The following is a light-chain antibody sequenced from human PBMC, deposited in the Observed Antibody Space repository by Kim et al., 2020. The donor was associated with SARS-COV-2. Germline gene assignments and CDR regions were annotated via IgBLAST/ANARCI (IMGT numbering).Light chain of an antibody. CDR1: SRRSYY. Sequence: LGQTVRITCQGDSRRSYYASWYQQKPGQAPVLVIYGKNNRPSGITDRFSGSSSGNTASLTITGAQAEDEADYYCNSRDSSGNHWVFGGGTQLTVL. J-gene: IGLJ3*02. CDR3: NSRDSSGNHWV. CDR2: GKN. V-gene: IGLV3-19*01.